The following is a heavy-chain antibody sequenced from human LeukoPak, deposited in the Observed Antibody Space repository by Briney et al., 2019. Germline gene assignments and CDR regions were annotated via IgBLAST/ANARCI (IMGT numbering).Heavy chain of an antibody. CDR3: ARGTVTGSGNDY. D-gene: IGHD1-14*01. V-gene: IGHV4-59*01. J-gene: IGHJ4*02. Sequence: SETLSLTCTVSGGSISSYYWSWIRQPPGKGLEWIGYIYYSGSTNYNPSLRSRITISVDTSKQQFSLKLRSVTAADTAVYYCARGTVTGSGNDYWGQGTLVTVSS. CDR2: IYYSGST. CDR1: GGSISSYY.